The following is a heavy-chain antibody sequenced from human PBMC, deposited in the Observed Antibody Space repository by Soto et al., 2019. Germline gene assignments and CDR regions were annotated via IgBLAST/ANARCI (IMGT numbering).Heavy chain of an antibody. CDR2: IYYSGST. V-gene: IGHV4-59*08. CDR1: GGSISSYY. D-gene: IGHD6-6*01. CDR3: ARLTRLAARRGNSRYYFDY. J-gene: IGHJ4*02. Sequence: SETLSLTCTVSGGSISSYYWSWIRQPPGKGLEWIGYIYYSGSTNYNPSLKSRVTISVGTSKNQSSLRLSSVTAADTAVYYCARLTRLAARRGNSRYYFDYWGQGTLVTVSS.